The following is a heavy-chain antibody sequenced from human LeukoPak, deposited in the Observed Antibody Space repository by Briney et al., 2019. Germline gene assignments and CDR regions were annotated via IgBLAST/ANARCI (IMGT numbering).Heavy chain of an antibody. Sequence: GGSLRLSCAASGFTFSSYSMNWVRQAPGKGLEWVSSISSSSSYIYYADSVKGRFTISRDNAKNSLYLQMNSLRAEDTAVYYCAREGLTLYYFDYWGQGTLVTVSS. CDR2: ISSSSSYI. J-gene: IGHJ4*02. D-gene: IGHD4/OR15-4a*01. CDR3: AREGLTLYYFDY. CDR1: GFTFSSYS. V-gene: IGHV3-21*01.